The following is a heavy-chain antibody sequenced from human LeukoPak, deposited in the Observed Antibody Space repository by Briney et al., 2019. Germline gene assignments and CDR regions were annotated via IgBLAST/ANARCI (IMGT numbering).Heavy chain of an antibody. Sequence: GGSLRLSCAASGFTFDDYAMHWVRQAPGKGLEWVSGISWNSGSIGYADSVKGRFTISRDNAKNSLYPQMNSLRAEDMALYYCAKGGYSSSSNLPDYWGQGTLVTVSS. CDR3: AKGGYSSSSNLPDY. D-gene: IGHD6-6*01. V-gene: IGHV3-9*03. CDR1: GFTFDDYA. CDR2: ISWNSGSI. J-gene: IGHJ4*02.